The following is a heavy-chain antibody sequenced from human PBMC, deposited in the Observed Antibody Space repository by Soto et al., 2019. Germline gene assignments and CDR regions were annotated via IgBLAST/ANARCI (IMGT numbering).Heavy chain of an antibody. CDR1: GFTFSDHY. V-gene: IGHV3-72*01. CDR3: IRLTRGYYFDY. CDR2: TRNKANSYTT. D-gene: IGHD6-13*01. Sequence: PGGSLRLSCAVSGFTFSDHYMDWVRQAPGKGLEWVGRTRNKANSYTTEYAASVKGRFTISRDDSKNSLDLQMNSLKTEDTAVYYCIRLTRGYYFDYWGQGTLVTVSS. J-gene: IGHJ4*02.